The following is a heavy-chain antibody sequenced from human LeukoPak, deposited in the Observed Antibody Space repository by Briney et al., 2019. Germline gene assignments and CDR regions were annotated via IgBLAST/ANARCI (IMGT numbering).Heavy chain of an antibody. V-gene: IGHV4-61*02. CDR3: ARECYSNYGYYMDV. Sequence: PSETLSLTCTVSGGSISSGSYYWSWIRQPAGKGLEWIGRIYTSGSTNYNPSLKSRVTLSVDTSKNQFSLKLGSVTAADTAVYYCARECYSNYGYYMDVWGKGTTVTVSS. CDR2: IYTSGST. J-gene: IGHJ6*03. CDR1: GGSISSGSYY. D-gene: IGHD4-11*01.